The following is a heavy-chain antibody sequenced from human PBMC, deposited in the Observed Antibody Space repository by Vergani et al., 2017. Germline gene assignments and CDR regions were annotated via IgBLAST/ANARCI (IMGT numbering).Heavy chain of an antibody. Sequence: QVQLVESGGGLVKPGGSLSLSCAASGFTFSDYYLRWLRQAPGKGLEWVSYISSSSTSTNYADSVKGRFTISRDNAKNSLYLQMNSLRAEDTAVYYCARDQPPWGDHGMDVWGQGTTVTVSS. CDR3: ARDQPPWGDHGMDV. V-gene: IGHV3-11*05. J-gene: IGHJ6*02. CDR2: ISSSSTST. D-gene: IGHD3-16*01. CDR1: GFTFSDYY.